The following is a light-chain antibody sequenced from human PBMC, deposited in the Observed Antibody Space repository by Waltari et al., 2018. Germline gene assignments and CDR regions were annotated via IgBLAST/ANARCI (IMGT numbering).Light chain of an antibody. Sequence: QSALTQPASVSGSPGQSITISCTGTSSDVGGYNYVSWYQQHPGKAPKRMIYDDSNRPSGFSDRFSGSKSGDTASLTISGLQAEDEADYYCNSYTSSSTWVFGGGTKLTVL. J-gene: IGLJ3*02. V-gene: IGLV2-14*03. CDR3: NSYTSSSTWV. CDR1: SSDVGGYNY. CDR2: DDS.